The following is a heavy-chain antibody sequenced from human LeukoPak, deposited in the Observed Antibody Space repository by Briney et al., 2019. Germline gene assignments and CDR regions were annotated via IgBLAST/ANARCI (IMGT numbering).Heavy chain of an antibody. V-gene: IGHV3-74*01. CDR3: ARVLGLRGGFDY. D-gene: IGHD4-17*01. CDR2: ISSDGSST. Sequence: GGSLRLSCAASGFTFSSYWMHWVRQAPGKGLVWVSRISSDGSSTSYADSVKGRFTISRDNAKNTLYLQMNSLRAEDTAVYYCARVLGLRGGFDYWGEGNLVTVSS. CDR1: GFTFSSYW. J-gene: IGHJ4*02.